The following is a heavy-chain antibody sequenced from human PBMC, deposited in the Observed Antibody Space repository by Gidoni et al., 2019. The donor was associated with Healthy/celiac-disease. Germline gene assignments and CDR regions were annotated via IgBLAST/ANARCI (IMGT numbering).Heavy chain of an antibody. Sequence: EVQLLESGGGLVQPGGSLRLSCAASGFTFSSYAMSWVRQAPGKGLEWVSAISGSGGSTYYADSVKGRFTISRDNSKNTLYLQMNSLRAEDTAVYYCAKTRRYRGFGELSYFDYWGQGTLVTVSS. CDR2: ISGSGGST. D-gene: IGHD3-10*01. CDR1: GFTFSSYA. V-gene: IGHV3-23*01. CDR3: AKTRRYRGFGELSYFDY. J-gene: IGHJ4*02.